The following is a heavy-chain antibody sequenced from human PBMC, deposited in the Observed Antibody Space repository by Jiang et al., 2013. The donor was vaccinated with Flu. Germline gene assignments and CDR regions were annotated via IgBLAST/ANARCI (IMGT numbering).Heavy chain of an antibody. Sequence: LLKPSETLSLTCAVYGGSFSGYYWSWIRQPPGKGLEWIGEINHSGSTNYNPSLKSRVTISVDTSKNQFSLKLSSVTAADTAVYYCARGHLRAAAGKGYFQHWGQGTLVTVSS. CDR2: INHSGST. V-gene: IGHV4-34*01. CDR3: ARGHLRAAAGKGYFQH. D-gene: IGHD6-13*01. J-gene: IGHJ1*01. CDR1: GGSFSGYY.